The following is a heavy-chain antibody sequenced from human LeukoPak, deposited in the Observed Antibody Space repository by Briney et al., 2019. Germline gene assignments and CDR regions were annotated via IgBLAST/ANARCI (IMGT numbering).Heavy chain of an antibody. CDR1: GYTFTSYY. CDR3: ARVVDHDYSDYELDY. J-gene: IGHJ4*02. D-gene: IGHD4-11*01. Sequence: GASVKVSCKASGYTFTSYYMHWVRQAPGQGLEWMGIINPSGGSTSYAQKFQGRVTMTRDTSTSTVYMELSSLRSEDTAVYYCARVVDHDYSDYELDYWGQGTLVTVSS. CDR2: INPSGGST. V-gene: IGHV1-46*01.